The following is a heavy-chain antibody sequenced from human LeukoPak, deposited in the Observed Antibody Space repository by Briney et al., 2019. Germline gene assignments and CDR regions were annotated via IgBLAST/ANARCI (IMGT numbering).Heavy chain of an antibody. CDR2: IIPILGIA. V-gene: IGHV1-69*04. CDR1: GGTFSSYA. D-gene: IGHD5-12*01. J-gene: IGHJ6*02. Sequence: GSSVKVSCKASGGTFSSYAISWVRQAPGQGLEWMGRIIPILGIANYAQKFQGRVTITADKSTSTAYMELSSLRSEDTAVYYCARDYPDVDIVATIREYYYYGMDVWGQGTTVTVSS. CDR3: ARDYPDVDIVATIREYYYYGMDV.